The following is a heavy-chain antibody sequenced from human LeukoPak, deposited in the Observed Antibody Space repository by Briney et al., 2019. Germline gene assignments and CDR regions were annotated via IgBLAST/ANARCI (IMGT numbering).Heavy chain of an antibody. Sequence: SGTLSLTCAVSGGSISTNNWWGWIRQPPGKGLEWIGSIYYSGSTYYNPSLKSRVTISVDTSMKQFSLKLSFVTTADTAVYYCARALGYCSGGSCTRGYNWFDPWGQGTLVTVPS. D-gene: IGHD2-15*01. V-gene: IGHV4-39*01. CDR2: IYYSGST. J-gene: IGHJ5*02. CDR3: ARALGYCSGGSCTRGYNWFDP. CDR1: GGSISTNNW.